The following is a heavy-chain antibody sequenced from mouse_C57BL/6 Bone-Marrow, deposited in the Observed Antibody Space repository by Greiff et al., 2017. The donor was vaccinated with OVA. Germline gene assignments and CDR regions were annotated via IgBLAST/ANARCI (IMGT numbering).Heavy chain of an antibody. D-gene: IGHD1-1*01. Sequence: VKLQESGAELVRPGASVKLSCKASGYTFTDYYINWVKQRPGQGLEWIARIYPGSGNTYYNEKFKGKATLTAEKSSSTAYMQLSSLTSEDSAVYFCARPITTVVAPYAMDYWGQGTSVTVSS. CDR2: IYPGSGNT. V-gene: IGHV1-76*01. J-gene: IGHJ4*01. CDR3: ARPITTVVAPYAMDY. CDR1: GYTFTDYY.